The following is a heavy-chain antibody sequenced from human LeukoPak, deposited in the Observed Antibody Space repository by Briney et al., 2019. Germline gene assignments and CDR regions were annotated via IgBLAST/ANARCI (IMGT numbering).Heavy chain of an antibody. CDR3: SSTRLGYSGGWH. CDR1: GGSISSYY. J-gene: IGHJ4*02. D-gene: IGHD6-19*01. Sequence: PSETLSLTCTVSGGSISSYYWSWIRQPPGKGLEWIGYIYYSGSTNYNPSLKSRVTISVDTSKNQFSLKLSSVTASDTSIYYCSSTRLGYSGGWHWGQGTLVTVSS. CDR2: IYYSGST. V-gene: IGHV4-59*08.